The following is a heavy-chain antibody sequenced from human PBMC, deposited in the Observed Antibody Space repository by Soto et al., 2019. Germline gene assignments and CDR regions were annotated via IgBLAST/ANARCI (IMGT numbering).Heavy chain of an antibody. J-gene: IGHJ4*02. CDR3: ARLPRDCNKTSCYYADH. V-gene: IGHV5-51*01. CDR1: GYDFSTNW. D-gene: IGHD3-3*01. CDR2: MYPGDSDT. Sequence: GESLKISCRGSGYDFSTNWFGWVRQLPGRGLEWVGIMYPGDSDTRYNPSLQGHVTLSVDVTVSTAFLQWRSLETSDTGMYFCARLPRDCNKTSCYYADHWGQGTQVTVSS.